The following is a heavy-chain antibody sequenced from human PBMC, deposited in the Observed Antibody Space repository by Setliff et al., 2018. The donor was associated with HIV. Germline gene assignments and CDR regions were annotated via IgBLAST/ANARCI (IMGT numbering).Heavy chain of an antibody. CDR2: INHSGST. D-gene: IGHD3-16*02. CDR3: ARGLLGTYRYSYYYYYMDV. V-gene: IGHV4-34*01. Sequence: SETLSLTCAVYGGSFSGYYWSWIRQPPGKGLEWIWEINHSGSTNYNPSLKSRVTISIDTSKNQFSLKVSSVTAADTALYYCARGLLGTYRYSYYYYYMDVWDKGTTVTVSS. J-gene: IGHJ6*03. CDR1: GGSFSGYY.